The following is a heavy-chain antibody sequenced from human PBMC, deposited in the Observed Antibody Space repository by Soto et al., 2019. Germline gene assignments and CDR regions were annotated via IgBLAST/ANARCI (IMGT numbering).Heavy chain of an antibody. CDR2: IYQSGVT. D-gene: IGHD6-19*01. CDR3: AGMPYTSGLRFDP. J-gene: IGHJ5*02. Sequence: SETLSLTCNMSGDSYSISTYSGSWIRQPPGKALQWIGFIYQSGVTSYNPSLASRVSISLDRSNNQCSLKLKSVTAADTAVYFCAGMPYTSGLRFDPWGPGTLVTVSS. V-gene: IGHV4-30-2*01. CDR1: GDSYSISTYS.